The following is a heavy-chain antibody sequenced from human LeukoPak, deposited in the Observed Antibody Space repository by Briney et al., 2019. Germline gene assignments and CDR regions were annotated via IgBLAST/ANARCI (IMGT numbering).Heavy chain of an antibody. J-gene: IGHJ6*03. V-gene: IGHV4-59*01. CDR2: IYYSGST. CDR1: GGSISSYY. Sequence: SETLSLTCTVSGGSISSYYWSWIRQPPGKGLEWIGYIYYSGSTNYNPSLKSRVTISVDTSKNQFSLKLSTVTAADTAVYYCARDCSSTSCYHSGYYYYYTDVWGKGTTVTVSS. CDR3: ARDCSSTSCYHSGYYYYYTDV. D-gene: IGHD2-2*01.